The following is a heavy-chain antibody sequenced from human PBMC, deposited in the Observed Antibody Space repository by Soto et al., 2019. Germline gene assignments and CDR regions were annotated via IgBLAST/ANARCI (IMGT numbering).Heavy chain of an antibody. CDR1: GFTFSSYG. J-gene: IGHJ4*02. Sequence: QVQLVESGGGVVQPGRSLRLSCAASGFTFSSYGMHWVRQAPGKGLEWVAVIWYDGSNKYYADSVKGRFTISRDNSKNTLYLQMNSLRAADTAVYYCARAPASYGDHGVDYWGQGTLVTVSS. CDR2: IWYDGSNK. CDR3: ARAPASYGDHGVDY. D-gene: IGHD4-17*01. V-gene: IGHV3-33*01.